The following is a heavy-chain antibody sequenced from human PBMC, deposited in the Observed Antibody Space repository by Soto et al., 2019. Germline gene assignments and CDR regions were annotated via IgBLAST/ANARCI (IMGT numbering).Heavy chain of an antibody. D-gene: IGHD1-1*01. CDR1: GFSFSTSGAG. CDR3: AHRRGASTTGGAFDI. Sequence: QITVKESGPTLVTPTQTLTLTCTFSGFSFSTSGAGVGWIRQPPGKALEWLALIFWNDDKRYTPSLNSRLTITKDTSKKQVVLTMSNLDPVDTATYFCAHRRGASTTGGAFDIWGLGTKVTVSS. CDR2: IFWNDDK. V-gene: IGHV2-5*01. J-gene: IGHJ3*02.